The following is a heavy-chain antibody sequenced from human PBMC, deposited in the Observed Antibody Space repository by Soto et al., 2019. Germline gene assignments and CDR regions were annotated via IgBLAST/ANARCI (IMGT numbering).Heavy chain of an antibody. J-gene: IGHJ4*02. Sequence: PSETLSLTCTVSSDSIISYYCIFIRQPPFKRLEWIVYISYSGSTDYNPSLKSRVTISGDTSKNQFSLKVSSVTAADTAVYYCARGTSWQLPFDYWGQGTLVTVSS. CDR3: ARGTSWQLPFDY. V-gene: IGHV4-59*01. CDR2: ISYSGST. D-gene: IGHD6-13*01. CDR1: SDSIISYY.